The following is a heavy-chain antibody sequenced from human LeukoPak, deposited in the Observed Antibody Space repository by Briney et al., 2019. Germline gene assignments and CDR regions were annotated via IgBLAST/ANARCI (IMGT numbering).Heavy chain of an antibody. CDR2: ISGSGGST. CDR3: ATKSNPIAVAVWYYFDY. V-gene: IGHV3-23*01. Sequence: GGSLRLSCAAAGFTFSSYAMSGVRQAPGKGVEWVSAISGSGGSTYYADSVKGRFTISRDNSKNTLYLQMNSLRAEDTAVYYCATKSNPIAVAVWYYFDYWGQGTLVTVSS. D-gene: IGHD6-19*01. J-gene: IGHJ4*02. CDR1: GFTFSSYA.